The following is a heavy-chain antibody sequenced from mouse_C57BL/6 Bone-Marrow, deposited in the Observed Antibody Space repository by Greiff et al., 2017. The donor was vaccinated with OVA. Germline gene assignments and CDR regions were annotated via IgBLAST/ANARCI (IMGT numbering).Heavy chain of an antibody. Sequence: VQLQQSGPELVKPGASVKIPCTASGYTFTDYNMDWVKQSHGKSLEWIGDINPNNGGTIYNQKFQGKATLTVDKSSSTAYMELRSLTSEDTAVYYCARDDYDGFAYWGQGTLVTVSA. CDR2: INPNNGGT. D-gene: IGHD2-4*01. V-gene: IGHV1-18*01. CDR1: GYTFTDYN. J-gene: IGHJ3*01. CDR3: ARDDYDGFAY.